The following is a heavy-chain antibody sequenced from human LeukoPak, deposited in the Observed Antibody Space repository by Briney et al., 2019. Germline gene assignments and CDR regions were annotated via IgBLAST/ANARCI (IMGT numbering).Heavy chain of an antibody. J-gene: IGHJ4*02. CDR2: IYHS. CDR1: GGSIRSTNYY. V-gene: IGHV4-39*07. Sequence: SETLSLTCTVSGGSIRSTNYYWGWIRQPPGKGLEWIGSIYHSPSLMSRVTISVDTSKNQFSLKLSSVTAADTAVYYCARAPHFFDTSGSRYYFDYWGQGALVTVSS. D-gene: IGHD3-22*01. CDR3: ARAPHFFDTSGSRYYFDY.